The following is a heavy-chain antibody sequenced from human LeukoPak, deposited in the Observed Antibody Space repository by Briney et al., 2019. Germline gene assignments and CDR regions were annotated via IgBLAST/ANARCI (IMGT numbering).Heavy chain of an antibody. CDR1: GGSFSGYY. Sequence: SETLSLTCAVYGGSFSGYYWSWIRQPPGKGLEWIGEINHSGSTNYNPSLKSRVTISVDTSKNQFSLKLSSVTAADTAVYYCARAVPSRSGWFDPWGQGTLVTVSS. J-gene: IGHJ5*02. CDR3: ARAVPSRSGWFDP. D-gene: IGHD6-6*01. CDR2: INHSGST. V-gene: IGHV4-34*01.